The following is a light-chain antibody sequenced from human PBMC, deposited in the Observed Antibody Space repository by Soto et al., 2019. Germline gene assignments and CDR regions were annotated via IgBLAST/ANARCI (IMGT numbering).Light chain of an antibody. CDR1: SSNIGTYS. J-gene: IGLJ1*01. V-gene: IGLV1-44*01. CDR2: SDN. CDR3: AAWADSLNGCV. Sequence: QSVLTQPPSASGTPGQRVTISCSGSSSNIGTYSVSWYQQFPGTAPRLLIYSDNQRPSGVPDRFSASKSGASASLAISGLQSEDEADFYCAAWADSLNGCVFGTGTKLTVL.